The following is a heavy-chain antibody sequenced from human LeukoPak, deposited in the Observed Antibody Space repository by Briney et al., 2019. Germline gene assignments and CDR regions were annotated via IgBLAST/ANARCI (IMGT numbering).Heavy chain of an antibody. CDR2: IKQDGNEK. CDR3: ARGDDYSGYGHSRFDY. CDR1: GFRFNTYW. J-gene: IGHJ4*02. D-gene: IGHD4-17*01. V-gene: IGHV3-7*01. Sequence: GGSLRLSCAASGFRFNTYWMSWVRQAPGKGLEWVANIKQDGNEKYYADSVKGRFTISRDNAKNSLYLQMNSLGAEDTALYYCARGDDYSGYGHSRFDYWGQGTLVTVSS.